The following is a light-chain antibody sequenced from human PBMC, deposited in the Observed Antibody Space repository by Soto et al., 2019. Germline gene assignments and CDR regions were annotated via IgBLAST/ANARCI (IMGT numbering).Light chain of an antibody. CDR2: GND. CDR3: QSYDSGLSAVL. CDR1: SSNIGADYD. V-gene: IGLV1-40*01. Sequence: QSVLTQPPSVSEAPRQRVTISCSGSSSNIGADYDVNWYQQFPGTAPKLLIYGNDNRPSGVPDRFSGSKSDTSASLAVTGLQAEDEADYYCQSYDSGLSAVLFGGGTKLTVL. J-gene: IGLJ2*01.